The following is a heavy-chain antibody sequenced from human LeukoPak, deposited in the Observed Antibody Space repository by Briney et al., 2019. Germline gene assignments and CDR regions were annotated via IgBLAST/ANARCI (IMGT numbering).Heavy chain of an antibody. CDR3: ARRDIVVVVSASDY. Sequence: GGTLRLSCAASGFIFSDYAMIWVRQAPGKGLEWVSGITASGDRTYYADSVKGRFTMSRDNSKNTVYLQMNSLRVDDTAVYYCARRDIVVVVSASDYWGQGTLVTVSS. CDR1: GFIFSDYA. D-gene: IGHD2-15*01. V-gene: IGHV3-23*01. CDR2: ITASGDRT. J-gene: IGHJ4*02.